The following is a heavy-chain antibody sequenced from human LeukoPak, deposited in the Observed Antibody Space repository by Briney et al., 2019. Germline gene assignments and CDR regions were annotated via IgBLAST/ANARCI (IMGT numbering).Heavy chain of an antibody. CDR3: TQIMVYALHYYYYGMDV. Sequence: GGSLGLSCAASEVTFRNYAVHWVRQAPGKGLQWVAVISYDGNTIHYADSVKGRFIISRDTSKNTLYLQMNSLRAEDTAVYYCTQIMVYALHYYYYGMDVWGQGTTVTVSS. V-gene: IGHV3-30-3*01. J-gene: IGHJ6*02. D-gene: IGHD2-8*01. CDR1: EVTFRNYA. CDR2: ISYDGNTI.